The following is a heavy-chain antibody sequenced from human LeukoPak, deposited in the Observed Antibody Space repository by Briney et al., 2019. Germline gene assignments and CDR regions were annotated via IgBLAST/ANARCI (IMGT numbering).Heavy chain of an antibody. CDR3: ASGPTGFA. J-gene: IGHJ5*01. V-gene: IGHV3-74*01. CDR1: GFTFSRYW. Sequence: PGGSLRLSCVASGFTFSRYWMHWVRQAPGKGLVWVSRINSDGSTTIYADPVKGRFTISRDNAKNTLYLQMNSLRAEDTAVYFCASGPTGFAWGQGTLVTVSS. CDR2: INSDGSTT. D-gene: IGHD1-14*01.